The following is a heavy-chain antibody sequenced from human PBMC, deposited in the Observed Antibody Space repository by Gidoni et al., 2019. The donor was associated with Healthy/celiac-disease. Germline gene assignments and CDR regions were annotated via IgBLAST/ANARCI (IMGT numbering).Heavy chain of an antibody. Sequence: VQLVESVGGVVQPWRSLRLSCAASGFTFSRYGMHWVRQAPGKGLEWVAVISYDGSKKYYADSVKGRFTISRDNSKNTLYLQMNSLRAEDTAVYYCAKDLLYGGNSLGYFQHWGQGTLVTVSS. CDR1: GFTFSRYG. CDR2: ISYDGSKK. J-gene: IGHJ1*01. V-gene: IGHV3-30*18. CDR3: AKDLLYGGNSLGYFQH. D-gene: IGHD4-17*01.